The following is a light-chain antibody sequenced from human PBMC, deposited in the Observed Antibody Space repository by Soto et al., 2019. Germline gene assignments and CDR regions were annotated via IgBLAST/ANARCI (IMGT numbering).Light chain of an antibody. CDR2: EVI. V-gene: IGLV2-8*01. CDR1: SSDVGGYDY. Sequence: QSALTQPPSASGSPGQSVTISCTGSSSDVGGYDYVSWYQQHPGKAPKLIIYEVIKRPSGVPDRFSGSKSGNTASLTVSGLQAEDEADDYCSSYSGSNNLHVLFGGGTKLTVL. CDR3: SSYSGSNNLHVL. J-gene: IGLJ2*01.